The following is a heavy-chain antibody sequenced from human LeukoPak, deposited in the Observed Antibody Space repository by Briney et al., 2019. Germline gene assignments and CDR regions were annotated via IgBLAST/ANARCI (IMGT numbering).Heavy chain of an antibody. V-gene: IGHV4-39*01. Sequence: PSETLSHTCAVYDGSFSGYYWGWIRQPPGKGLEWIGSIYYSGSTYYNPSLKSRVTISVDTSKNQFSLKLSSVTAADTAVYYCASSIPSQRRNNWFDPWGQGTLVTVSS. CDR2: IYYSGST. CDR3: ASSIPSQRRNNWFDP. J-gene: IGHJ5*02. CDR1: DGSFSGYY. D-gene: IGHD2-2*01.